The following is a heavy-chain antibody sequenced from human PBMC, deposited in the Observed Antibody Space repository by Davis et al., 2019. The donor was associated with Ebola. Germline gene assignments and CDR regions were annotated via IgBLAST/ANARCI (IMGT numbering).Heavy chain of an antibody. CDR1: GFTFSSYA. J-gene: IGHJ6*04. CDR3: AREEHIVVVTATRHYYYYGMDV. CDR2: ISGSGGST. V-gene: IGHV3-23*01. Sequence: GESLKISCAASGFTFSSYAMSWVRQAPGKGLEWVSAISGSGGSTYYADSVKGRFTISRDNSKNTLYLQMNSLRAEDTAVYYCAREEHIVVVTATRHYYYYGMDVWGKGTTVTVSS. D-gene: IGHD2-21*02.